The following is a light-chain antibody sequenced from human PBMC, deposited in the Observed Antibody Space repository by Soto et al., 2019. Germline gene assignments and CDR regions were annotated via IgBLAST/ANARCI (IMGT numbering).Light chain of an antibody. CDR1: SSDVGAYNY. CDR3: TSFTRSSTVV. CDR2: EVS. V-gene: IGLV2-14*01. J-gene: IGLJ3*02. Sequence: QSALTQPASVSGSPGQSITISCTGTSSDVGAYNYVSWYQQHPGKAPKLMIYEVSNRPSGVSHRFSGSKSGNTASLTIAGFQADDEADYYCTSFTRSSTVVFGGGTKLTVL.